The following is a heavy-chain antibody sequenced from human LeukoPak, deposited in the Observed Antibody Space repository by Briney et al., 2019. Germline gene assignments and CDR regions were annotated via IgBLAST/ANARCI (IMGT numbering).Heavy chain of an antibody. CDR3: ARGTGYFETGMVKYKYYGMDV. CDR2: INPNGGST. J-gene: IGHJ6*02. V-gene: IGHV1-46*01. CDR1: GYTFTSYY. Sequence: ASVKVSCKASGYTFTSYYIHWVRQAPGQGLERMGIINPNGGSTSYGQTFQGRVNMNRDTSTNIVYTELSSLRSDDTAVYYCARGTGYFETGMVKYKYYGMDVWGQGTTVTVSS. D-gene: IGHD5-18*01.